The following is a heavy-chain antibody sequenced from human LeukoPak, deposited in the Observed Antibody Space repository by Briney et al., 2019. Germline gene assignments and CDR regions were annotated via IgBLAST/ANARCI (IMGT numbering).Heavy chain of an antibody. Sequence: ASVKVSCKASGYTFTSYEINWVRQATGQGLEWMGWMNPNSCNTGYAQKFQGRVTRTRNTSISTAYMELSSLRSEDTAVYYCARGLRAHAAGFRGVVGNWFDPWGQGTLVTVSS. J-gene: IGHJ5*02. D-gene: IGHD3-10*01. CDR1: GYTFTSYE. V-gene: IGHV1-8*01. CDR3: ARGLRAHAAGFRGVVGNWFDP. CDR2: MNPNSCNT.